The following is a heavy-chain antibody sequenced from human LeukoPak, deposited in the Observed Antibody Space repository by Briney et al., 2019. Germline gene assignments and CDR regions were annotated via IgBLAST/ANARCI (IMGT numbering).Heavy chain of an antibody. CDR2: SHYSGNS. CDR1: DGSISSYY. D-gene: IGHD6-13*01. J-gene: IGHJ5*02. Sequence: SETLSLTCTVSDGSISSYYWTWFRQPPGKGLEWIGYSHYSGNSNYNPSLKSRVTTSVDTSKNQFSLKLSSVTAADTAVYYCARHETGYSSSWYISWFDPWGQGTLVTVSS. CDR3: ARHETGYSSSWYISWFDP. V-gene: IGHV4-59*08.